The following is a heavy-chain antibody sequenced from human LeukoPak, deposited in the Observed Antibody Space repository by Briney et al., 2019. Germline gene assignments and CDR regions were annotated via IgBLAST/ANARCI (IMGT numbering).Heavy chain of an antibody. V-gene: IGHV3-23*01. CDR1: GFTFSSYA. D-gene: IGHD3-22*01. CDR2: ISGSGGST. CDR3: AKDQSITMIVVVPGVAFDY. J-gene: IGHJ4*02. Sequence: PGGSLRLSCAASGFTFSSYAMSWVRQAPGKGLEWVSAISGSGGSTYYADSVKGRFTISRDNSKNTLYLQMNSLRAEDTAVYYCAKDQSITMIVVVPGVAFDYWGQGTLVTVSS.